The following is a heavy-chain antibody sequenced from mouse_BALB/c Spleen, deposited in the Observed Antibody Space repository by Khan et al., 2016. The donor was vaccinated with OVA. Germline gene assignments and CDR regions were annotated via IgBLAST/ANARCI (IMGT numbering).Heavy chain of an antibody. J-gene: IGHJ4*01. CDR3: ARPYYYGSTYDTMDA. D-gene: IGHD1-1*01. CDR1: GYTFTKYW. V-gene: IGHV1-63*02. Sequence: QVQLKESGAELVRPGTSVKMSCKAAGYTFTKYWIGWVKQRPGHGLEWIGDIYPGNGNTNYNEKFKGKATLTADTYSSTAYMHLNSLTSEYSAIYYCARPYYYGSTYDTMDAWGQGTSVTVSS. CDR2: IYPGNGNT.